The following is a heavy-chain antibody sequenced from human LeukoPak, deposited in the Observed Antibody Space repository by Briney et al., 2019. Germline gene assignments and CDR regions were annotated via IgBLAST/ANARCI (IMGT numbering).Heavy chain of an antibody. CDR1: GGSFSGYY. J-gene: IGHJ5*02. D-gene: IGHD4-17*01. Sequence: SETLSLTCAVYGGSFSGYYWSWIRQPPGKGLEWIGEINHSGSTNYNPSLKSRVTISVDTSKNQFSLKLSSVTAADTAVYYCARSRPYGDSYWFDPWGQGTLVTVSS. V-gene: IGHV4-34*01. CDR3: ARSRPYGDSYWFDP. CDR2: INHSGST.